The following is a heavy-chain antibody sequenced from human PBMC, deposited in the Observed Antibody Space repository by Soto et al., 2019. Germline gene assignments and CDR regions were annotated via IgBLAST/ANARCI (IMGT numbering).Heavy chain of an antibody. CDR2: ISYDGSNE. D-gene: IGHD5-12*01. V-gene: IGHV3-30*18. CDR1: GFTFSSFG. Sequence: QVQLVESGGGVVQPGRSLRLSCAASGFTFSSFGMHWVRQAPGKGLEWVAVISYDGSNEYYVDSVKGRFTISRDSSNNTLYLQMNSLRVEDTAVYYCAKGLYGYDSPFDYWGQGALVTVSS. CDR3: AKGLYGYDSPFDY. J-gene: IGHJ4*02.